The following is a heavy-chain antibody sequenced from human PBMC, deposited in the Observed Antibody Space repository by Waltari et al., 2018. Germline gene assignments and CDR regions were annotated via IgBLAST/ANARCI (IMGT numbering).Heavy chain of an antibody. J-gene: IGHJ4*02. V-gene: IGHV5-51*03. Sequence: EVQLVQSGAEVKKPGESLKISCKGSGNSFTRNWIGWVRQMPGKGLEWMGITYPDYSYTRYSPSFQGQVTISADKSISTAYLQWSSLKASDTAMYYCARFSATADFDYWGQGTLVTVSS. D-gene: IGHD6-13*01. CDR1: GNSFTRNW. CDR3: ARFSATADFDY. CDR2: TYPDYSYT.